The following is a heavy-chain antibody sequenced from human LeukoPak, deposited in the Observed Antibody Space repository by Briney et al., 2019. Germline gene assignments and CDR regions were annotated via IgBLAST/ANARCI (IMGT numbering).Heavy chain of an antibody. J-gene: IGHJ4*02. D-gene: IGHD2-15*01. V-gene: IGHV4-39*01. Sequence: KPSETLSLTCTVSGGSISSSSYYWGWIRQPPGKGLGWIGSIYYSGSTYYNPSLKSRVTISVDTSKNQFSLKLSSVTAADTAVYYCARYSYLMYYFDYWGQGTLVTVSS. CDR3: ARYSYLMYYFDY. CDR1: GGSISSSSYY. CDR2: IYYSGST.